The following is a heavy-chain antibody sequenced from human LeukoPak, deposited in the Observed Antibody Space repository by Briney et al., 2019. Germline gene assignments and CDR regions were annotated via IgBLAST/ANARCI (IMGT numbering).Heavy chain of an antibody. CDR1: GFTFTSYW. D-gene: IGHD1-1*01. J-gene: IGHJ4*02. CDR2: LDSDGSTT. CDR3: ARGGLEPVDY. V-gene: IGHV3-74*01. Sequence: GGSLRLSCAASGFTFTSYWMHWVRQAPGQGLVWVSRLDSDGSTTNYADSVEGRFTISRDNAKNTLFLQMNSLRVEDTAVYYCARGGLEPVDYWGQGTLVTVSS.